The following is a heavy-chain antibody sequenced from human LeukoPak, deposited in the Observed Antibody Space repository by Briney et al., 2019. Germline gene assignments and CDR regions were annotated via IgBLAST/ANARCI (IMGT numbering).Heavy chain of an antibody. CDR2: ISRSGSST. CDR3: AKGGDISTGYYLYWYFDL. CDR1: GFTFSAYA. Sequence: GGSLRLSCAASGFTFSAYAMSWVRQAPGKGLEWVSAISRSGSSTDYADSVKGRFTISRDNSKNTLYLQMNSLRPEDTAVYYCAKGGDISTGYYLYWYFDLWGRGTLVTVSS. J-gene: IGHJ2*01. D-gene: IGHD3-9*01. V-gene: IGHV3-23*01.